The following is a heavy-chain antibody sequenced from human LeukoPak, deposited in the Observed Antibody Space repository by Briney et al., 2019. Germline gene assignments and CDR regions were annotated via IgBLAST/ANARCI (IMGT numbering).Heavy chain of an antibody. Sequence: PSETLSLTCTVSGASISSYYWNWIRQPPGKGLEWMGCIYNTEIINYNPSLRSRVTISLDTSKNQVSLKLTSVTAADTAVYYCARRGFLDYWGQGILVTVSS. J-gene: IGHJ4*02. CDR3: ARRGFLDY. D-gene: IGHD3-16*01. CDR1: GASISSYY. CDR2: IYNTEII. V-gene: IGHV4-59*01.